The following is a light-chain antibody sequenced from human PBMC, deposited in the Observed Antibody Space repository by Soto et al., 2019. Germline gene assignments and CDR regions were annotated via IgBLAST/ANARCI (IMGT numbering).Light chain of an antibody. CDR3: QQRSYWPAYT. CDR2: DAS. V-gene: IGKV3-11*01. J-gene: IGKJ2*01. CDR1: QSISNH. Sequence: EIVLTQSPVILSLSPGDRATLSCRASQSISNHLAWYQQKLGQAPRLLIYDASHRATGIPARFSGSGSGTDFTLTISSLEPEDRAVYYCQQRSYWPAYTFGQGTKLEIK.